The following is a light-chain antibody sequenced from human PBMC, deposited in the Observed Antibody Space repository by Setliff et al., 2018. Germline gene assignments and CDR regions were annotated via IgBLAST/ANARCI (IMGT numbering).Light chain of an antibody. CDR3: SSYTSRSTRA. Sequence: ALTQPASVSGSPGQSITISCTGTSSDVGDYKYVSWYQQLPGKAPKLIIFEVSNRPSGIPNRFSGSKSGNTASLSISGLQAEDEADYYCSSYTSRSTRAFGTGTKGTV. J-gene: IGLJ1*01. CDR1: SSDVGDYKY. V-gene: IGLV2-14*01. CDR2: EVS.